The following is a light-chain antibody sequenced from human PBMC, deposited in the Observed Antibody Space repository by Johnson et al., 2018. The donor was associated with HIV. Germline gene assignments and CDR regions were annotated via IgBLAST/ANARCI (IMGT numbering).Light chain of an antibody. CDR1: SSNIGNNY. CDR3: GTWDSTLSAVGV. V-gene: IGLV1-51*02. Sequence: QSVLTQPPSVSAAPGQKVTISCSGSSSNIGNNYVSWYQQLPGTATKLLIYENNKRPSGIPDRFYGSKSGTSATLGITGIHTGDEDDDYCGTWDSTLSAVGVFVTGTKVTVL. J-gene: IGLJ1*01. CDR2: ENN.